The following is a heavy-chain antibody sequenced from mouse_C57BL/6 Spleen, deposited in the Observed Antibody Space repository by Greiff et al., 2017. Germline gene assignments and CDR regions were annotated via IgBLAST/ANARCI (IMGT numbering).Heavy chain of an antibody. D-gene: IGHD3-2*02. CDR1: GFTFTDYY. V-gene: IGHV7-3*01. CDR2: IRNKANGYTT. Sequence: EVKLVESGGGLVQPGGSLSLSCAASGFTFTDYYMSWVRQPPGKALEWLGFIRNKANGYTTEYSASVKGRFTISRDNSQSILYLQMNALRAEDSATYYCARFGSSGCAYWSQGALVTVSA. J-gene: IGHJ3*01. CDR3: ARFGSSGCAY.